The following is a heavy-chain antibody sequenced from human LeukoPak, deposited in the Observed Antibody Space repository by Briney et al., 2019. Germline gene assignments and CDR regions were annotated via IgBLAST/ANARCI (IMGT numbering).Heavy chain of an antibody. CDR2: ISDSGGRT. V-gene: IGHV3-23*01. CDR1: GITLSNYG. CDR3: AKRGVVIRVILVGFHKEAYYFDS. D-gene: IGHD3-22*01. J-gene: IGHJ4*02. Sequence: GGSLRLSCAVSGITLSNYGMSWVRQAPGKGLEWVAGISDSGGRTKYADSVKGRFTISRDNPKNTLYLQMNSLRPEDTAVYFCAKRGVVIRVILVGFHKEAYYFDSWCQGTLVTVSS.